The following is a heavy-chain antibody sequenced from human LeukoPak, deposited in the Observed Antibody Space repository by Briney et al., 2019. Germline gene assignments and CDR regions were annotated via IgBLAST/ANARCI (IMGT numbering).Heavy chain of an antibody. CDR3: ARDSVAAGYFDY. CDR1: GFTVSSNY. V-gene: IGHV3-53*01. D-gene: IGHD6-13*01. J-gene: IGHJ4*02. Sequence: GGSLRLSCAASGFTVSSNYMSWVRQAPGKGLDWVSVIYSGGNTYYADSVKGRSTISRDNSKNTLYLQINSLRAEDTAVYYCARDSVAAGYFDYWGQGTLVTVSS. CDR2: IYSGGNT.